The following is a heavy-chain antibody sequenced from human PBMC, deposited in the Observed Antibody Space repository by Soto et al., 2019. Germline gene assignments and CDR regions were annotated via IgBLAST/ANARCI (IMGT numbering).Heavy chain of an antibody. CDR3: AKAIRIAAPRLYYYYGMDV. J-gene: IGHJ6*02. CDR2: ISYDGSNK. Sequence: PGGSLRLSCAASGFTFSSYGMHWVRQAPGKGLEWVAVISYDGSNKYYADSVKGRFTISRDNSKNTLYLQMNRLRAEDTAVYYCAKAIRIAAPRLYYYYGMDVWGQGTTVTVSS. V-gene: IGHV3-30*18. CDR1: GFTFSSYG. D-gene: IGHD6-6*01.